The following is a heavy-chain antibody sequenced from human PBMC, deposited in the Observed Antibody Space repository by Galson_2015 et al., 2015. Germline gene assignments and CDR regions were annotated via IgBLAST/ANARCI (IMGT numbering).Heavy chain of an antibody. D-gene: IGHD1-26*01. CDR3: ARDRSGSYYPSRMDV. Sequence: SLRLSCAASGFTFSSYGMHWVRQAPGKGLEWVAVISYDGSNKYYADSVKGRFTISRDNSKNTLYLQMNSLRAEDTAVYYCARDRSGSYYPSRMDVWGQGTTVTVSS. J-gene: IGHJ6*02. CDR1: GFTFSSYG. CDR2: ISYDGSNK. V-gene: IGHV3-30*03.